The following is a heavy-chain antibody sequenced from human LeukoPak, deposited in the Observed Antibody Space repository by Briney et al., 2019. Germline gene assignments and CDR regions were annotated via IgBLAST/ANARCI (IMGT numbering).Heavy chain of an antibody. CDR1: GGSFSGYY. CDR3: ARVAQKLERIAVAGTSEWRANWYFDL. D-gene: IGHD6-19*01. Sequence: SETLSLTCAVYGGSFSGYYWSWIRQPPGKGLEWIGEINHSGSTNYNPSLKSRVTMSVDTSKNQFSLKLRSVTAADTAVYYCARVAQKLERIAVAGTSEWRANWYFDLWGRGTLVTVSS. CDR2: INHSGST. J-gene: IGHJ2*01. V-gene: IGHV4-34*01.